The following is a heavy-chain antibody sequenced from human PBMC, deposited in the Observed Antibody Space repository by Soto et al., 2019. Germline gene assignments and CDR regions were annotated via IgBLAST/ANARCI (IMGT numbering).Heavy chain of an antibody. D-gene: IGHD7-27*01. J-gene: IGHJ6*02. CDR1: GPSFSNYY. Sequence: QVQLQQWGAGLLEPSGTLSLSCAVYGPSFSNYYWSWIRQPQGKGLEWIGEISHSGGTNYNPSLKSRVTISVDTAKNHMFLNLSSVTAADTAVYYCARGWDGRDVWGQGTSVTVSS. V-gene: IGHV4-34*01. CDR3: ARGWDGRDV. CDR2: ISHSGGT.